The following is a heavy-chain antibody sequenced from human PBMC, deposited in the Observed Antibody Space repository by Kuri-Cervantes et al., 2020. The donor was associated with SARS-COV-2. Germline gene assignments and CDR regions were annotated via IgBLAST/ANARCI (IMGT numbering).Heavy chain of an antibody. CDR1: GFTFSNAW. D-gene: IGHD2-15*01. CDR2: IKSKTDGGTT. CDR3: TTDSLRRTRIFRINGDY. V-gene: IGHV3-15*01. J-gene: IGHJ4*02. Sequence: GGSLRLSCAASGFTFSNAWMSWVRQAPGKGLEWVGRIKSKTDGGTTDYAAPVKGRFTISRDDSKNTLYLQMNSLKTEDTAVYYCTTDSLRRTRIFRINGDYWGQGTLVTVSS.